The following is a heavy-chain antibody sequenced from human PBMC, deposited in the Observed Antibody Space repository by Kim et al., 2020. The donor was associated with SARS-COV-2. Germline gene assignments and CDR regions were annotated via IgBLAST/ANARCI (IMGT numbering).Heavy chain of an antibody. V-gene: IGHV3-23*01. CDR1: GFTFSSYA. CDR2: ISGSGGST. D-gene: IGHD3-9*01. CDR3: AKDTPLYYDILTGYYTKYYFDY. J-gene: IGHJ4*02. Sequence: GGSLRLSCAASGFTFSSYAMSWVRQAPGKGLEWVSAISGSGGSTYYADSVKGRFTISRDNPKNTLYLQMNSLRADDTAVYYCAKDTPLYYDILTGYYTKYYFDYWGQGTLVTVSS.